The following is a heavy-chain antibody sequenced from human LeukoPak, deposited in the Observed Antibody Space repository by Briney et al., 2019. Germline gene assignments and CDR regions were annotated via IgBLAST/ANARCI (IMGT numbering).Heavy chain of an antibody. Sequence: SETLSLTCTTSGTPISRFYWSWVRQPPGKGLEWIGSIYNGVPTFFNPSLKSRVTLSVDTSKTQFSLQLASVTAADTAVYYCVQTTGWPSFDYWGQGILVTVSS. CDR1: GTPISRFY. D-gene: IGHD6-19*01. J-gene: IGHJ4*02. CDR3: VQTTGWPSFDY. CDR2: IYNGVPT. V-gene: IGHV4-4*09.